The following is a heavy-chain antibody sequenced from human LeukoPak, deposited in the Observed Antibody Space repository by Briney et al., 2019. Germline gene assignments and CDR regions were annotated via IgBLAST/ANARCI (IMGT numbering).Heavy chain of an antibody. CDR3: ARDRGDGEFDY. V-gene: IGHV3-48*04. CDR2: ISSSSSTI. Sequence: GGSLRLSCAASGFTFSSFWMSWVRQAPGKGLEWVSYISSSSSTIYYADSVKGRFTISRDNAKNSLYLQMNSLRAEDTAVYYCARDRGDGEFDYWGQGTLVTVSS. D-gene: IGHD5-24*01. CDR1: GFTFSSFW. J-gene: IGHJ4*02.